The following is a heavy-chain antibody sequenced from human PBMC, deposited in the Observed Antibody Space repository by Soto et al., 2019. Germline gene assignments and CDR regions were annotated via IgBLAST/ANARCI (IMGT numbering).Heavy chain of an antibody. CDR2: INHSGIT. D-gene: IGHD2-8*01. J-gene: IGHJ5*02. Sequence: PSETLSLTCAVSGGSFSDYYWSWIRQPPGKGLEWIGEINHSGITNYNPSLKSRVTMSVDTSKSQFSLKLSSVTAADTAVYYCASGRRDILLIGWFDPWGQGTLVTVSS. CDR1: GGSFSDYY. CDR3: ASGRRDILLIGWFDP. V-gene: IGHV4-34*01.